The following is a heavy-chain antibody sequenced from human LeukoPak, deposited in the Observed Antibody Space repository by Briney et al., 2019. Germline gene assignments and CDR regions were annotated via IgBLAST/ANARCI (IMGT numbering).Heavy chain of an antibody. J-gene: IGHJ5*02. CDR3: ARTTKDYYGSGSYYRPNWFDP. V-gene: IGHV4-31*03. Sequence: KTSETLSLTCTVSGGSISSGGYYWSWIRQHPGKGLEWIGYIYYSGSTYYNPSLKSRVTISVDTSKNQFSLKLSSVTAADTAVYYCARTTKDYYGSGSYYRPNWFDPGGQGTLVTVSS. CDR1: GGSISSGGYY. D-gene: IGHD3-10*01. CDR2: IYYSGST.